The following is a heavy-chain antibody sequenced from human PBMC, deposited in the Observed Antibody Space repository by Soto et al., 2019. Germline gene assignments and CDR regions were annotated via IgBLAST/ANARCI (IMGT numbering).Heavy chain of an antibody. CDR3: ARVRVRFLEWLGSEG. Sequence: QVQLVQSGAEVKKPGSSVKVSCKASGGTFSSYAFSWVRQAPGQGLEWMGGIIPIFGTANYAQKFQGRVTITADESPSTAYLELGSLRSEDTAVEYCARVRVRFLEWLGSEGWGQGTLVTVSS. CDR2: IIPIFGTA. J-gene: IGHJ4*02. D-gene: IGHD3-3*01. V-gene: IGHV1-69*12. CDR1: GGTFSSYA.